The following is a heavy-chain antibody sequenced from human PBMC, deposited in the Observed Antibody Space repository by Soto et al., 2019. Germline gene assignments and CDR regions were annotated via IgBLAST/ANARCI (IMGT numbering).Heavy chain of an antibody. V-gene: IGHV4-31*03. D-gene: IGHD1-1*01. CDR3: EKNGTTRPWFDT. CDR2: IYYTGST. Sequence: QVQLQESGPGLVKPSQTLSLTCTVSDGSIRNGNYYWSWIRQLPGKGLEWIGNIYYTGSTSYNPSLKSRVIISIDTSKSQFSLKLRSVVAADTAMYYCEKNGTTRPWFDTWGEGALVTVSS. CDR1: DGSIRNGNYY. J-gene: IGHJ5*02.